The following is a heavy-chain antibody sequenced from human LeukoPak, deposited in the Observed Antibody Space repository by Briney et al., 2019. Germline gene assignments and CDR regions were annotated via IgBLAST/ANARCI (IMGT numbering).Heavy chain of an antibody. V-gene: IGHV1-2*02. CDR3: ARDRGGYYYDAFDI. Sequence: GASVKVSCKASGYTFTGYYMHWVRQAPGQGLEWMGWINPNSGGINYAQKFQGRVTMTRDTSISTAYMELSRLRSDDTAVYYCARDRGGYYYDAFDIWGQGTMVTVSS. CDR1: GYTFTGYY. D-gene: IGHD3-22*01. J-gene: IGHJ3*02. CDR2: INPNSGGI.